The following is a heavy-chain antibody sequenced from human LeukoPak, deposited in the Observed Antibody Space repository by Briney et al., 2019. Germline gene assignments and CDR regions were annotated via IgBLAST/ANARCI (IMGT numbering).Heavy chain of an antibody. CDR3: AKASSGWFSPLEY. CDR1: GFTFDDYV. J-gene: IGHJ4*02. D-gene: IGHD6-19*01. V-gene: IGHV3-9*01. CDR2: IRWNSGAI. Sequence: PGGSLRLSCAASGFTFDDYVMHWVRQAPGKGLEWVSGIRWNSGAIGYADSVKGRFTISRDNAKNSLYLQMNSLRAEDTALYYCAKASSGWFSPLEYWGQGTLVTVSS.